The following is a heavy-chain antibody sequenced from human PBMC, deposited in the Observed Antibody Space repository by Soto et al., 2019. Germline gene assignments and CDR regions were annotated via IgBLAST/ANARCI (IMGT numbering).Heavy chain of an antibody. CDR3: AGGYYYDSSGPDAFDI. CDR1: GGSISSGDYY. D-gene: IGHD3-22*01. Sequence: QVQLQESGPGLVKPSQTLSLTCTVSGGSISSGDYYWSWIRQPPGKGLEWIGYIYYSGSTYYNPSLKSRVTTSVDTSKNQCSLKLSSVTAADTAVYYCAGGYYYDSSGPDAFDIWGQGTMVTVSS. V-gene: IGHV4-30-4*01. J-gene: IGHJ3*02. CDR2: IYYSGST.